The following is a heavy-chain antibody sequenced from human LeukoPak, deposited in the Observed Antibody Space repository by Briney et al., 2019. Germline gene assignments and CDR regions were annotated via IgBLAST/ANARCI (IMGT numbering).Heavy chain of an antibody. CDR1: GSKLTEFS. Sequence: ASVKVSCKVFGSKLTEFSMHWVRQAPGKGLEWMGGFGPEHGETLYAQNFQGRVAVTEDRATDTAYMELSGLRSEDTAVYYCAGERTEIVPTEVTTRFYPYYYGMDVWGQRTTVTVS. V-gene: IGHV1-24*01. D-gene: IGHD1-1*01. J-gene: IGHJ6*02. CDR3: AGERTEIVPTEVTTRFYPYYYGMDV. CDR2: FGPEHGET.